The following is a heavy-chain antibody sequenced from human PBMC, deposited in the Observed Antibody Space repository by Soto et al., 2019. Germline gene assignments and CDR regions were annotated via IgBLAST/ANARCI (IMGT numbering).Heavy chain of an antibody. CDR3: ARDLENNRGYYDFWSGYWSYAFDI. Sequence: GASVKVSCKASGYTFTGYYMHWVRQAPGQGLEWMGWINPNSGGTNYAQKFQGWVTMTRDTSISTAYMELSRLRSDDTAVYYCARDLENNRGYYDFWSGYWSYAFDIWGQGTMVTVSS. CDR1: GYTFTGYY. V-gene: IGHV1-2*04. CDR2: INPNSGGT. J-gene: IGHJ3*02. D-gene: IGHD3-3*01.